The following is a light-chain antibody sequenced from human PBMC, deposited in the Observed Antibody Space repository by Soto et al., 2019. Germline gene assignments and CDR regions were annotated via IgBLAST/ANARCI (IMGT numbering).Light chain of an antibody. J-gene: IGKJ2*01. CDR1: QSVSNN. CDR2: TAS. Sequence: EIVMTQSPATLSVSPGERATLSCRASQSVSNNLAWYQQKPGQAPRLLIYTASTRAPGIPARFSGSGSGTAFTLTISSLQSEDFAVYYCQQYNNWPYTFGQGTKLEIK. V-gene: IGKV3-15*01. CDR3: QQYNNWPYT.